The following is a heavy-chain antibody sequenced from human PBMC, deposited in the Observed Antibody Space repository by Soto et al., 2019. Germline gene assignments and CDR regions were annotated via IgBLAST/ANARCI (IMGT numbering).Heavy chain of an antibody. CDR2: IRSKAYGGTT. D-gene: IGHD1-26*01. V-gene: IGHV3-49*04. Sequence: GGSLRLSCTASGFTFGDYAMSWVRQAPGKGLEWVGFIRSKAYGGTTEYAASVKGRFTISRDDSKSIAYLQMNSLKTEDTAVYYCTRVDNNSESYYFDYWGQGTLVTVSS. J-gene: IGHJ4*02. CDR3: TRVDNNSESYYFDY. CDR1: GFTFGDYA.